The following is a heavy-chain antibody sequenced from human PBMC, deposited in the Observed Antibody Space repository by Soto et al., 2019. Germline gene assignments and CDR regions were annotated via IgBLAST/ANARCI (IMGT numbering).Heavy chain of an antibody. Sequence: QVQLVESGGGVVQPGRSLRLACAASGFTFSSYAMHWDRQAPGKGLEWVAVIAYDGRNKYYAYSVKGRFTISRDNSKNTLYLQMNSLRIEDTAVYYCARELERVFDYWGQGTLVTVSS. D-gene: IGHD1-1*01. J-gene: IGHJ4*02. CDR1: GFTFSSYA. V-gene: IGHV3-30*04. CDR2: IAYDGRNK. CDR3: ARELERVFDY.